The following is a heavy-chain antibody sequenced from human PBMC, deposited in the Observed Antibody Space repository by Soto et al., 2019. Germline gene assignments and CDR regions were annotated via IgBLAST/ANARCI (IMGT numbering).Heavy chain of an antibody. CDR2: ISAHNGNT. D-gene: IGHD6-6*01. J-gene: IGHJ4*02. V-gene: IGHV1-18*01. CDR3: ARGRDGDY. Sequence: QVHLVQSGAEVKKPGASVKVSCKGSGYTFTSYGITWVRQAPGQGLEWMGWISAHNGNTDYAQKLQGRVTVTRDTATSTAYMELRSLRSDDTAVYYCARGRDGDYWGQGALVTVSS. CDR1: GYTFTSYG.